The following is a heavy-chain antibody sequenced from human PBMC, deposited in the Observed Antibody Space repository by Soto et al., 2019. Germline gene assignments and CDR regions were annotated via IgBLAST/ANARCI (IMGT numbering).Heavy chain of an antibody. CDR1: GLIFSSYW. V-gene: IGHV3-7*05. J-gene: IGHJ4*02. CDR2: IKHDGSEK. D-gene: IGHD2-15*01. Sequence: EVQLVESGGGLVQPEGSLRLSCAASGLIFSSYWMTWVRQAPGKGLEWVANIKHDGSEKYYVDSVKGRFTISRDNAKNSVYLQMNSLRAEDTAAYYCAEGGSCHDYWGQGTLVTVFS. CDR3: AEGGSCHDY.